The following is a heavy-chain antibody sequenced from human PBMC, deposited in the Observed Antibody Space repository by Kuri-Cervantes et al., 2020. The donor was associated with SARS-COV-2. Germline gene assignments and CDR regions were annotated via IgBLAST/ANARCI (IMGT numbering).Heavy chain of an antibody. D-gene: IGHD3-3*01. Sequence: SETLSLTCTVSGGSISSYYWSWIRQPPGKGLEWIGYIYYSGSTNYNPSLKSRVTMSVDTSKNQFSLKLSSVTAADTAVYYCARDQTTYYDFWSGYNYGMDVWGQGTTVTVSS. J-gene: IGHJ6*02. V-gene: IGHV4-59*12. CDR3: ARDQTTYYDFWSGYNYGMDV. CDR2: IYYSGST. CDR1: GGSISSYY.